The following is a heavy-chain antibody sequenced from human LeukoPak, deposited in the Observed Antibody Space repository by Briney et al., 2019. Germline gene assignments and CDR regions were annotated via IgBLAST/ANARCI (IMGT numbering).Heavy chain of an antibody. J-gene: IGHJ6*02. D-gene: IGHD3-10*01. CDR2: IKSKTDGGTT. V-gene: IGHV3-15*01. CDR1: GFTFSNAW. Sequence: PGGSLRLSCAASGFTFSNAWMSWVRQAPGKGLEWVGRIKSKTDGGTTDYAAPVKGRFTISRDDSKNTLYLQMNSLKTEDTAVYYCTTRITMVRGSKPGYGMDVWGQGTTVTVFS. CDR3: TTRITMVRGSKPGYGMDV.